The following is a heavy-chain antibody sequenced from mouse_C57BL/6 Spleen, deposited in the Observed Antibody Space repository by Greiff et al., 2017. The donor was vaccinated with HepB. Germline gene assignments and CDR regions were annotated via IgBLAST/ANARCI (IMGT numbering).Heavy chain of an antibody. J-gene: IGHJ2*01. Sequence: EVQLQQSGPELVKPGASVKISCKASGYTFTDYYMNWVKQSHGKSLEWIGDINPNNGGTSYNQKFKGKATLTVDKSSSTAYMELRSLTSEDSAVYYCARLLRGDYWGQGTTLTVSS. CDR1: GYTFTDYY. CDR2: INPNNGGT. V-gene: IGHV1-26*01. CDR3: ARLLRGDY. D-gene: IGHD1-1*01.